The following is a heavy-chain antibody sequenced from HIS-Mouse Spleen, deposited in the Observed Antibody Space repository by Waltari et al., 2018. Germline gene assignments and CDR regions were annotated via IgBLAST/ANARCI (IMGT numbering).Heavy chain of an antibody. V-gene: IGHV4-39*07. CDR3: ARGPGSSSDY. D-gene: IGHD6-6*01. CDR2: IYYSGGT. Sequence: QLQLQESGPGLVKPSETLSLTCTVSGGSISSSSYYWGWIRQPPGKGLEWIGSIYYSGGTYYNPSLKSRGTRSVDTSKNQFSLKLSSVTAADTAVYYCARGPGSSSDYWGQGTLVTVSS. CDR1: GGSISSSSYY. J-gene: IGHJ4*02.